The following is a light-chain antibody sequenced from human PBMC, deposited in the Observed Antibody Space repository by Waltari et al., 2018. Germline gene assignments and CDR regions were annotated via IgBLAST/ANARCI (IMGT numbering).Light chain of an antibody. CDR3: QQYDGLVLT. V-gene: IGKV3-20*01. Sequence: EIVLTQSPGTLSLSPGERATLSCRASQTVTYNFINLYQQKPGNAPMILIHAASSRATGIPDSFRGIGSVTYFTLTIIRLEPDDFAVYYCQQYDGLVLTFGGGTKVEI. J-gene: IGKJ4*01. CDR1: QTVTYNF. CDR2: AAS.